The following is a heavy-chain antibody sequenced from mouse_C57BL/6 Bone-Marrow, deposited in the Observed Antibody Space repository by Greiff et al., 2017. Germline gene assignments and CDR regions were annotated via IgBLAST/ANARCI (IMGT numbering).Heavy chain of an antibody. D-gene: IGHD1-1*01. J-gene: IGHJ1*03. CDR3: TTWVTTVPYWYFDV. CDR1: GFNIKDDY. V-gene: IGHV14-4*01. CDR2: IDPENGDT. Sequence: EVKLMESGAELVRPGASVKLSCTASGFNIKDDYMHWVKQRPEQGLEWIGWIDPENGDTEYASKFQGKSTITADTSSNTAYLQLSSLTSEDTAVYYCTTWVTTVPYWYFDVWGTGTTVTVSS.